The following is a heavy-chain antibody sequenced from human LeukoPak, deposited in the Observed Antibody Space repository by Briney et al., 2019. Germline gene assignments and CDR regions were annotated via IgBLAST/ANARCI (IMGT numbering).Heavy chain of an antibody. CDR2: SNWKAGIT. V-gene: IGHV3-20*04. Sequence: GGSLRLSCAASGFTFSDYHMSWVRQTPGKGLEWVPGSNWKAGITGYADSVKRRFTISRDNAKNSLYLQMNRLGAEDTALYYCARRYSSSYSYFDLCGRSTLVTVSS. J-gene: IGHJ2*01. D-gene: IGHD6-13*01. CDR1: GFTFSDYH. CDR3: ARRYSSSYSYFDL.